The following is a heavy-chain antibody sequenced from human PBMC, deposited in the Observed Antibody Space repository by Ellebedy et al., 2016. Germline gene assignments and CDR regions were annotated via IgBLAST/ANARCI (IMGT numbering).Heavy chain of an antibody. D-gene: IGHD3-16*01. J-gene: IGHJ2*01. CDR2: IYYTGST. V-gene: IGHV4-59*01. CDR3: ARRVGVLRYIDL. Sequence: GSLRLSCNVSGGSISSYFWTWIRQPPGKGLEWIGYIYYTGSTKYDPSLEGRVTISVDVSKNQFSMNLRSVTAADTAVYYCARRVGVLRYIDLWGRGTLVAVSS. CDR1: GGSISSYF.